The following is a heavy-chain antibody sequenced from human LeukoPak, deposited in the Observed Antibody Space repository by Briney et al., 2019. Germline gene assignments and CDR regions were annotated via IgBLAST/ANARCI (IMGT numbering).Heavy chain of an antibody. J-gene: IGHJ4*02. Sequence: PGGSLRLSCAVSGFSFFYTGMGWVRQAPGKGLEWVAVIYSGGSTYYADSVKGRFTISRDNSKNTLYLQMNSLRAEDTAVYYCATGSGWYLGYYFDYWGQGTLVTVSS. CDR3: ATGSGWYLGYYFDY. V-gene: IGHV3-23*03. CDR2: IYSGGST. D-gene: IGHD6-19*01. CDR1: GFSFFYTG.